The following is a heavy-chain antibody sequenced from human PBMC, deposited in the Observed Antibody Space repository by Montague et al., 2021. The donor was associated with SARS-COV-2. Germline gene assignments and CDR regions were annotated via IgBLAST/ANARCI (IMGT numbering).Heavy chain of an antibody. CDR1: GYSISSGYY. CDR2: IYHSGST. D-gene: IGHD2-2*01. V-gene: IGHV4-38-2*02. CDR3: ARSQGCSTTSCHFDY. Sequence: SETLSLTCTVSGYSISSGYYWGWIRQPPGKGLEWIGSIYHSGSTYYNPSLKSRVTISVDTSKNQFSLKLSSVTAADTGVYYCARSQGCSTTSCHFDYWGQGTLVTVSS. J-gene: IGHJ4*02.